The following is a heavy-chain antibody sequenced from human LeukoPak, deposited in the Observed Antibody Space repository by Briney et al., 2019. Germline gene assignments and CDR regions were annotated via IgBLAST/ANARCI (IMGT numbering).Heavy chain of an antibody. CDR3: ARLGPGRYDSSGYEDY. CDR2: ISYDGSNK. V-gene: IGHV3-30-3*01. CDR1: GFTFSSYA. J-gene: IGHJ4*02. Sequence: GGSLRLSCAASGFTFSSYAMHWVRQAPGKGLEWVAVISYDGSNKYYADSVKGRFTISRDNSKNTLYLQMSSLRAEDTAVYYCARLGPGRYDSSGYEDYWGQGTLVTVSS. D-gene: IGHD3-22*01.